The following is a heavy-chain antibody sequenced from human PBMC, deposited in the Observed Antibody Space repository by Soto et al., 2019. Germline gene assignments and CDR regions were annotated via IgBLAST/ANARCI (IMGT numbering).Heavy chain of an antibody. V-gene: IGHV3-23*01. D-gene: IGHD6-13*01. J-gene: IGHJ4*02. Sequence: PGGSLRLSCAASGFTFSSYAMSWVRQAPGKGLEWVSAISGSGGSTYYADSVKGRFTISRDNSKNTLYLQMNSLTAADTAVSYWTKVGGGIAASGQWGQGTLVTVSS. CDR3: TKVGGGIAASGQ. CDR1: GFTFSSYA. CDR2: ISGSGGST.